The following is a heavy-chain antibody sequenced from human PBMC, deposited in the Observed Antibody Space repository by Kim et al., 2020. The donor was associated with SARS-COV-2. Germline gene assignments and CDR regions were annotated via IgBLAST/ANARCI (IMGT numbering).Heavy chain of an antibody. D-gene: IGHD3-3*01. CDR3: ARDRFWSGYDRDYYYYMDV. J-gene: IGHJ6*03. V-gene: IGHV3-74*01. Sequence: GGSLRLSCAASGFTFSSYWMHWVRQAPGKGLVWVSRINSDGSSTSYADSVKGRFTISRDNAKNTLYLQMNSLRAEDTAAYYCARDRFWSGYDRDYYYYMDVWGKGTTVTVSS. CDR2: INSDGSST. CDR1: GFTFSSYW.